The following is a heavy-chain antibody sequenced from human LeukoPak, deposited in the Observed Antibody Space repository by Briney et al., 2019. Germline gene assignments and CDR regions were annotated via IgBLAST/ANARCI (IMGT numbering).Heavy chain of an antibody. J-gene: IGHJ5*02. CDR1: GYSFTSYW. CDR2: IYPGDSDT. CDR3: ARGPGSYYHNWFDP. V-gene: IGHV5-51*01. Sequence: GESLKISCEGSGYSFTSYWIGWVRQMPGKGLEWMGIIYPGDSDTRYSPSFQGQVTISVDKSTSTAYLQWSSLKASDIAMYYCARGPGSYYHNWFDPWGQGTLVTVSS. D-gene: IGHD3-10*01.